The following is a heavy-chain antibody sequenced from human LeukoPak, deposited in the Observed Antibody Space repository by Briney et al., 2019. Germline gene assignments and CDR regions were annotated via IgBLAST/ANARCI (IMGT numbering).Heavy chain of an antibody. J-gene: IGHJ4*02. Sequence: PSDTLSLTCTVSGGSISSSSYYWGWIHQPPGKGLEWFGSIYYSGSTYYNPSLKSRVTISVDTSKNQFSLKLSSVTAADTAVYYCASYYYDRTYFDYWGQGTLVTVSS. D-gene: IGHD3-22*01. CDR2: IYYSGST. CDR1: GGSISSSSYY. CDR3: ASYYYDRTYFDY. V-gene: IGHV4-39*07.